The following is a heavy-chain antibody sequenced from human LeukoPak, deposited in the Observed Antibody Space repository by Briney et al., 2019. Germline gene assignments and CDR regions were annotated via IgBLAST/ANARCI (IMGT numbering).Heavy chain of an antibody. V-gene: IGHV3-15*01. CDR2: IKTKTDGETT. CDR1: GFSFSNAW. CDR3: AETHRYNH. D-gene: IGHD5-24*01. Sequence: PGGYLRLYCAASGFSFSNAWMSWVRQAPGKGLEWVGRIKTKTDGETTDYAAPVKGRFTISRDDSKNTLYLQMNSLKTEDTAVYYCAETHRYNHWGQGTLVTVSS. J-gene: IGHJ5*02.